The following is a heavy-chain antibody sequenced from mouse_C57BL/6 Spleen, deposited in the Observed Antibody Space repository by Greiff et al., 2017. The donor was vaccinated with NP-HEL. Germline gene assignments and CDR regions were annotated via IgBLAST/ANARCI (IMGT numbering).Heavy chain of an antibody. Sequence: DVKLQESGPGLVKPSQSLSLTCSVTGYSITSGYYWNWIRQFPGNKLEWMGYISYDGSNNYNPSLKNRISITRDTSKNQFFLKLNSVTTEDTATYYCAREDYYFDYWGQGTTLTVSS. CDR1: GYSITSGYY. CDR3: AREDYYFDY. CDR2: ISYDGSN. V-gene: IGHV3-6*01. J-gene: IGHJ2*01.